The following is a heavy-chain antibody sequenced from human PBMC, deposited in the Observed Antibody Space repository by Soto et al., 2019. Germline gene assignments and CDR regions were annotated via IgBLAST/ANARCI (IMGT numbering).Heavy chain of an antibody. Sequence: GASVKVSCKASGGTFSSYAISWVRQAPGQGLEWMGGIIPIFGTANYAQKFQGRVTITADESTSTAYMELSSLRSEDTAVYYCARSPELRFYYYYGMDVWGQGTTVTVSS. CDR1: GGTFSSYA. V-gene: IGHV1-69*13. J-gene: IGHJ6*02. CDR2: IIPIFGTA. CDR3: ARSPELRFYYYYGMDV. D-gene: IGHD1-7*01.